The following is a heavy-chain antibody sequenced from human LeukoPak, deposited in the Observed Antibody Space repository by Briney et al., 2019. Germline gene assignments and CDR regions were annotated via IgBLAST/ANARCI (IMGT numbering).Heavy chain of an antibody. Sequence: SVKVSCKASGGTFSSYAISWVRQAPGQGLEWMGRIIPILGIANYAQKFQGRVTITADKSTSTAYMELSSLRSEDTAVYYCARDYYDSSGQPHYWGQGTLVTVSS. CDR1: GGTFSSYA. V-gene: IGHV1-69*04. CDR3: ARDYYDSSGQPHY. J-gene: IGHJ4*02. D-gene: IGHD3-22*01. CDR2: IIPILGIA.